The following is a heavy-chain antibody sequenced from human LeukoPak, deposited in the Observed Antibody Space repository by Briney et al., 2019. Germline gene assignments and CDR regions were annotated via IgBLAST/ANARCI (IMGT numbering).Heavy chain of an antibody. CDR2: IYSSGST. Sequence: KPSETLSLTCTVSGGSISSYYWSWIRQPPGKGLEWIAYIYSSGSTKYNPFLKSRVTISVDTSKNQFSLKLSSVTAADTAVYYCARLSRTYYYGSGSYYSRDQKPNWFDPWGQGTLVTVSS. D-gene: IGHD3-10*01. CDR3: ARLSRTYYYGSGSYYSRDQKPNWFDP. CDR1: GGSISSYY. J-gene: IGHJ5*02. V-gene: IGHV4-59*12.